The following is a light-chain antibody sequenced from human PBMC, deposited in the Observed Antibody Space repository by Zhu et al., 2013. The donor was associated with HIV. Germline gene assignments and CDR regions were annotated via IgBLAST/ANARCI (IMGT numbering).Light chain of an antibody. Sequence: IQMTQSPSTLSASVGDRVTITCRVSQSIGDWVAWYQQKPGKVPKLLIYKASTLESGVPSRFSGSGSGTEFTLSISSLQPDDFATYYCQQYNSHSRTFGQGTKVEI. V-gene: IGKV1-5*03. J-gene: IGKJ1*01. CDR2: KAS. CDR1: QSIGDW. CDR3: QQYNSHSRT.